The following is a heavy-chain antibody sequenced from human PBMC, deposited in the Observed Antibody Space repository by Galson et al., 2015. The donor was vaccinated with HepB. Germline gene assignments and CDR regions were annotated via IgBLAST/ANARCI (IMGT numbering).Heavy chain of an antibody. D-gene: IGHD3-22*01. Sequence: QVQLQESGPGLVKPSETLSLTCTVSGGSISSYYWSWIRQPPGKGLEWIGYIYYSGSTNYNPSLKSRVTISVDTSKNQFSLKLSSVTAADTAVYYCARDNKGNYYDRRNWYFDLWGRGTLVTVSS. V-gene: IGHV4-59*01. CDR1: GGSISSYY. J-gene: IGHJ2*01. CDR2: IYYSGST. CDR3: ARDNKGNYYDRRNWYFDL.